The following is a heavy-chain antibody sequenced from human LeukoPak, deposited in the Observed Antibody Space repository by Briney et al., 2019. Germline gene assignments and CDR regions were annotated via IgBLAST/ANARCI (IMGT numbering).Heavy chain of an antibody. CDR3: AAIAAAGDNFDY. Sequence: ASVKVSCKASGYTFTGYYMHWVRQAPGQGLEWMGRINPNSGGTNYAQKFQGRVTMTRDTSISTAYMELSRLRFDDTAVYYCAAIAAAGDNFDYWGQGTLVTVSS. J-gene: IGHJ4*02. CDR1: GYTFTGYY. V-gene: IGHV1-2*06. CDR2: INPNSGGT. D-gene: IGHD6-13*01.